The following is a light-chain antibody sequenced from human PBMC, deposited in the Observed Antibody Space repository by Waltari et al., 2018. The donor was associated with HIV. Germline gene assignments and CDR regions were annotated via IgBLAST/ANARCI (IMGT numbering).Light chain of an antibody. V-gene: IGKV3-20*01. CDR3: HQYAGSPRT. CDR1: QSVTSSH. J-gene: IGKJ2*01. CDR2: DAS. Sequence: EIVLTQSPGTLSLSPGERATLSCRASQSVTSSHLAWYQQRPGQAPRVLIYDASNRATGIPDRFSGRGSGTDFTLTISRLEPEDFAMYYCHQYAGSPRTFGQGTKVEIK.